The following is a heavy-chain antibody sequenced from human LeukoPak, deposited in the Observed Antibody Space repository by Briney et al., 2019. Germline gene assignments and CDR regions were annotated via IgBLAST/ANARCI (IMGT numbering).Heavy chain of an antibody. J-gene: IGHJ4*02. CDR1: GGTFSSYA. CDR3: ARDQIEGGAVAGTGRFDY. D-gene: IGHD6-19*01. CDR2: IIPVFGTA. Sequence: GASVKVSCKASGGTFSSYAISWVRQAPGQGLEWMGGIIPVFGTANYAQKFQGRVTITADKSTSTAHMELSSLSSEDTAVYYCARDQIEGGAVAGTGRFDYWGQGTLVTVSS. V-gene: IGHV1-69*06.